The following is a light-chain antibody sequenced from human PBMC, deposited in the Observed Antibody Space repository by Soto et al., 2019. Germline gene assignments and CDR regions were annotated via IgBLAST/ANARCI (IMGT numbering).Light chain of an antibody. CDR1: QSVSSNY. J-gene: IGKJ1*01. Sequence: EIVLTQSPVTLSLSPGERATLSCRASQSVSSNYLAWYQQKPGQAPRVLIYGASTRATGIPDRFTGSGSGTDFTLTISNLQPEDFATYFCQQTYINPQTFGQGTKVDIK. V-gene: IGKV3-20*01. CDR3: QQTYINPQT. CDR2: GAS.